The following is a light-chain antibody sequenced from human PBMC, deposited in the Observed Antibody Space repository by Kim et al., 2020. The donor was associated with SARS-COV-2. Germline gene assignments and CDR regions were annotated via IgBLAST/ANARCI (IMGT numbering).Light chain of an antibody. CDR1: SSNIGNNY. V-gene: IGLV1-51*01. Sequence: QSVLTQPPSVSAAPGQKVTISCSGSSSNIGNNYVSWYQQLPGTAPKLLIYDNNKRPSGIPDRFSGSKSGTSATLGITCLQTGDEADYYCGTWDSSLSAGQVFGGGTQLTVL. J-gene: IGLJ3*02. CDR3: GTWDSSLSAGQV. CDR2: DNN.